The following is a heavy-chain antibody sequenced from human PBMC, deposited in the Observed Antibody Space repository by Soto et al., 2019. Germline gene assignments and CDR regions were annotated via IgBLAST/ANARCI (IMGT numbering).Heavy chain of an antibody. CDR1: GFTFSSYA. D-gene: IGHD4-4*01. J-gene: IGHJ6*02. CDR3: AKPPLYSYYYGMDV. Sequence: GGSLRLSCAASGFTFSSYAMSWVRQAPGKGLEWVSGISGSGGSTYYADSVKGRFTISRDNSKNTPYLQMNSLRAEDTAVYYCAKPPLYSYYYGMDVWGQGTTVTVSS. CDR2: ISGSGGST. V-gene: IGHV3-23*01.